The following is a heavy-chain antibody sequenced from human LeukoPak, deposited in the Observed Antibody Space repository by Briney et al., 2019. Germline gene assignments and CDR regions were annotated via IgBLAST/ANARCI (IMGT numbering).Heavy chain of an antibody. V-gene: IGHV3-49*03. CDR2: IRSKSFGETI. CDR3: TRATDGYPDLDY. D-gene: IGHD5-24*01. J-gene: IGHJ4*02. Sequence: PGGSLRLSCAASGFTFSSCAMVWFRQAPGKGLEWLCFIRSKSFGETILYAPSLKGRFTISRDDSKSIAYLQMNSLKAEDTGMYYCTRATDGYPDLDYWGQGTLVTVSS. CDR1: GFTFSSCA.